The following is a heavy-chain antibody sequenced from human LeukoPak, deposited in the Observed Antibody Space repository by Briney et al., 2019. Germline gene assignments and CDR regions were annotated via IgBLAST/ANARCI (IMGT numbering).Heavy chain of an antibody. CDR1: GCTSSSYA. D-gene: IGHD6-13*01. CDR3: AKFPTAGTNSGGFDY. CDR2: ISGSGGST. V-gene: IGHV3-23*01. J-gene: IGHJ4*02. Sequence: GGSLRLSCAASGCTSSSYAMSWVRQAPGKGLEWVSSISGSGGSTYYADSVKGRFTISRDNSKNTLYLQMNSLTGEDTALYHCAKFPTAGTNSGGFDYWGQGTLVTVSS.